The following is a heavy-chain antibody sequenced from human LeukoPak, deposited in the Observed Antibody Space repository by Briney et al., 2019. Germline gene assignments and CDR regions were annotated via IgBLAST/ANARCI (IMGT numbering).Heavy chain of an antibody. D-gene: IGHD3-3*01. CDR2: VYYSGST. J-gene: IGHJ4*02. CDR3: SGVIITPYYFDY. V-gene: IGHV4-59*01. CDR1: GDSISSYY. Sequence: SDTLSLTCTVSGDSISSYYWSWIRQPPGKGLEWIGYVYYSGSTNYNPSLKSRVTISVDTSKNQLSLKLSSVTAADTAVYYCSGVIITPYYFDYWGQGILVIVSS.